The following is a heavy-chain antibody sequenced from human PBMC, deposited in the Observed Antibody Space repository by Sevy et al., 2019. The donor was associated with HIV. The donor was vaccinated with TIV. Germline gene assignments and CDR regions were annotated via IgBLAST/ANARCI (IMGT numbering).Heavy chain of an antibody. Sequence: SETLSLTCAVYGGSFSGYYWSWIRQPPGKGLEWIGEINHSGSTNYNPSLKSRVTISVDTSKNQFSLKLGSVTAADTAVYYCARGLAAKTTQFDYWGQGTLVTVSS. J-gene: IGHJ4*02. CDR2: INHSGST. CDR3: ARGLAAKTTQFDY. V-gene: IGHV4-34*01. CDR1: GGSFSGYY. D-gene: IGHD6-19*01.